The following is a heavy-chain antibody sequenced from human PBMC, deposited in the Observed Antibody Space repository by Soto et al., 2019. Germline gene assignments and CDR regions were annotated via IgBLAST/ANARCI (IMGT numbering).Heavy chain of an antibody. CDR1: GYTFTSYD. D-gene: IGHD1-1*01. CDR3: ARGQLPTRRSTATTWALAY. Sequence: SVKVSCKTSGYTFTSYDINWARQAPGQGLEWVGRLNPNSGNTGFAQNFQGRVTMTRDTSITTAYMELISLRSEDTAVYYCARGQLPTRRSTATTWALAYWGQGTLVTVSS. V-gene: IGHV1-8*01. J-gene: IGHJ4*02. CDR2: LNPNSGNT.